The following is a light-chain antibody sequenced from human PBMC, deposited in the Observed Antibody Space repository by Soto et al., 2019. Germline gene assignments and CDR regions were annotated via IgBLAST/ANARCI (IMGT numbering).Light chain of an antibody. V-gene: IGKV1-39*01. CDR1: QSISSY. CDR2: AAS. J-gene: IGKJ3*01. CDR3: QQSYTTLA. Sequence: DIHMTQSPSSLSASVGDRVTITCRASQSISSYLNWYQQKPGKAPNFLIYAASNLQSGVPSRFSGSGSGTEFTLTISSLQPEDFATYYCQQSYTTLAFGPGTKVDIK.